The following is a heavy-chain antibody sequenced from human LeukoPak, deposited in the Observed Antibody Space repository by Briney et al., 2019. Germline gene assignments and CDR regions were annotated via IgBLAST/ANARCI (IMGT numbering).Heavy chain of an antibody. Sequence: GGSLRLSCVVSGFTFSSYAMSWVRQAPGKGLEWVSGISGSGDNTYYADSVKGRFTISRDNSKNTLYVQMNSLGTEDTAAYYCAKGSYYDSSGSFYFDYWGQGTLVTVSS. CDR1: GFTFSSYA. J-gene: IGHJ4*02. CDR3: AKGSYYDSSGSFYFDY. V-gene: IGHV3-23*01. D-gene: IGHD3-22*01. CDR2: ISGSGDNT.